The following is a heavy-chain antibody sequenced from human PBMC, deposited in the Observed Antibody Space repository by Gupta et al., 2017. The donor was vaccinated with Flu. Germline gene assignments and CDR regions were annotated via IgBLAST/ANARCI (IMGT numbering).Heavy chain of an antibody. J-gene: IGHJ4*02. D-gene: IGHD2-15*01. CDR2: IRSKAYGGTT. Sequence: EVQLVQSGGGLVQPGRSHRLTCTAFGFTFGNYAMNWFRQAPGKGLEWVGFIRSKAYGGTTEYAASVKGRFTISRDDFKSIVYLQMNSLKIEDTAVYYCSRVDDYCGGASCAEDYWGQGTLVIVSS. CDR3: SRVDDYCGGASCAEDY. CDR1: GFTFGNYA. V-gene: IGHV3-49*03.